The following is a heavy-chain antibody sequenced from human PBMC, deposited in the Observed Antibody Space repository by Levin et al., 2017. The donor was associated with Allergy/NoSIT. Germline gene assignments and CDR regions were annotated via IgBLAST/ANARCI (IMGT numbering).Heavy chain of an antibody. D-gene: IGHD3-16*01. CDR1: GGSISSYY. CDR2: IYYSGST. Sequence: SETLSLTCTVSGGSISSYYWSWIRQPPGKGLEWIGYIYYSGSTNYNPSLKSRVTISVDTSKNQFSLKLSSVNAADTAVYYCARSVHRWGGIDYWGQGTLVTVSS. CDR3: ARSVHRWGGIDY. V-gene: IGHV4-59*01. J-gene: IGHJ4*02.